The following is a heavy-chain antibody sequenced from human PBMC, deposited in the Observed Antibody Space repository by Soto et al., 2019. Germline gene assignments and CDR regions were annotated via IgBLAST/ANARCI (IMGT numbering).Heavy chain of an antibody. V-gene: IGHV3-23*01. J-gene: IGHJ3*02. CDR2: ISGSGVST. Sequence: PGGSLRLSCAASGFTFINYAMNWVRQAPGKGLEWVSAISGSGVSTYYADSVKGRFTISRDNSKNTLYLQMNSLRAEDTAVYYCAKDDGYCSGGSCYDDAFDIWGQGTMVNVSS. CDR3: AKDDGYCSGGSCYDDAFDI. D-gene: IGHD2-15*01. CDR1: GFTFINYA.